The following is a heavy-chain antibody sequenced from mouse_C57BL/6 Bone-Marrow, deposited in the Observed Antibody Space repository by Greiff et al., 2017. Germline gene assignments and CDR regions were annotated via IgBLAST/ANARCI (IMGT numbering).Heavy chain of an antibody. D-gene: IGHD2-1*01. CDR1: GFTFSDYY. CDR2: ISNGGGST. V-gene: IGHV5-12*01. J-gene: IGHJ4*01. Sequence: EVLLVESGGGLVQPGGSLKLSCAASGFTFSDYYMYWVRQTPEKRLEWVAYISNGGGSTYYPDTVKGRFTISRDNAKNTLYLQLSRLKSEDTAMYYCARAYGNYEGVGYWGQGASVTVSS. CDR3: ARAYGNYEGVGY.